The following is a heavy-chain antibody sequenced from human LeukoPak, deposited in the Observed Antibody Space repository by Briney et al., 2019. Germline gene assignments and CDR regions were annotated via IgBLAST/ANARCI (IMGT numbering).Heavy chain of an antibody. V-gene: IGHV6-1*01. CDR2: TYYRSKWYN. CDR3: AGVGPQNDAFDI. Sequence: SQTLSLTCAISGDIVSSNSAAWNWIRQSPSRGLEWLGRTYYRSKWYNDYAVSVKSRITINPDTSKNQFSLQLNSVTPEDTAVYYCAGVGPQNDAFDIWGQGTMVTVSS. CDR1: GDIVSSNSAA. J-gene: IGHJ3*02.